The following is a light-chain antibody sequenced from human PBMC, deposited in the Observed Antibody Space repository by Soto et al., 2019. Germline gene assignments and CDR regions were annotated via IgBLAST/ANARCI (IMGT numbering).Light chain of an antibody. Sequence: DIVMTQSPATLSSSPGERATLSCRASQSVSSYLTWYQQKPGKAPMLLIYDASNRATGIPTRFSGSRSGTDFTLTISSLEPEEFAVYYWQTRNNLPQTFGGGTKVEIK. CDR1: QSVSSY. CDR3: QTRNNLPQT. J-gene: IGKJ4*01. CDR2: DAS. V-gene: IGKV3-11*01.